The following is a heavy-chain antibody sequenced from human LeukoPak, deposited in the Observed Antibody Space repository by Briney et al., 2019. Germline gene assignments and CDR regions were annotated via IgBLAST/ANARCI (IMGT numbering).Heavy chain of an antibody. D-gene: IGHD3-10*01. V-gene: IGHV1-69*01. J-gene: IGHJ3*02. CDR3: ARVGPLLWFGELLEDDAFDI. CDR2: IIPIFGTA. Sequence: GASVKVSCKASGGTFSSYAISWVRQAPGQGLEWMGGIIPIFGTANYAQKFQGRVTITADESTSTAYMELSSLRSEDTAVYYCARVGPLLWFGELLEDDAFDIWGQGTMVTVSS. CDR1: GGTFSSYA.